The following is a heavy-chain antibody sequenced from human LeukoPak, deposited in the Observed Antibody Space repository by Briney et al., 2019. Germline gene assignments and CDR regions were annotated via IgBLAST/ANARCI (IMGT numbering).Heavy chain of an antibody. CDR2: IWYDGSNK. D-gene: IGHD3-16*01. V-gene: IGHV3-33*01. CDR3: ARGPRGVGELKTYYFDQ. CDR1: GFTFSSYG. Sequence: PGGSLRLSCAASGFTFSSYGMHWVRQAPGKGLEWVAVIWYDGSNKFYAGSVKGRFTISRDNSKNTLYLQMNNLRAEDTAVYYCARGPRGVGELKTYYFDQWGQGTLVTVSS. J-gene: IGHJ4*02.